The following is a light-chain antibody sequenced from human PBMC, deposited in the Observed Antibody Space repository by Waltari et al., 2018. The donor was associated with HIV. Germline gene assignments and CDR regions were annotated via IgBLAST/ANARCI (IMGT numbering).Light chain of an antibody. V-gene: IGLV10-54*04. CDR2: RNN. CDR3: LAWATNLCGWV. CDR1: NNNVDHQG. J-gene: IGLJ3*02. Sequence: LTQPPSMSTVSGQTATVTCIGDNNNVDHQGAAWVQHRQGHPPKLLSHRNNNPPSAVSERFSASRAGDTTFLTISGLKPEDEADYFCLAWATNLCGWVFGGG.